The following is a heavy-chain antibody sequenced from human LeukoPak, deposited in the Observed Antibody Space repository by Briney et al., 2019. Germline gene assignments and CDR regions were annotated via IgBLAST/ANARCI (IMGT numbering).Heavy chain of an antibody. CDR2: IKQDGSEQ. CDR1: GFTFSSYG. Sequence: QPGGSLRLSCAASGFTFSSYGMHWVRQAPGKGLGWVANIKQDGSEQYYVDSVKGRFTISRDNAKNSLYVQMNSLRAEDTAVYYCARDIVVVPAAHYFDYWGQGTLVTVSS. CDR3: ARDIVVVPAAHYFDY. D-gene: IGHD2-2*01. V-gene: IGHV3-7*01. J-gene: IGHJ4*02.